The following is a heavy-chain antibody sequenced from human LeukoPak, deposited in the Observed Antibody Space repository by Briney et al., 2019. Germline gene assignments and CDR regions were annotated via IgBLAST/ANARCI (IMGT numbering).Heavy chain of an antibody. CDR2: ISYDGSNK. Sequence: GGSLRLSCAASGFTFSSYAMHWVRQAPGKGLEWVAVISYDGSNKYYADSVKGRFTISRDNTKNTLYLQMNSLRAEDTAVYYCARDDSSSWTGWFDPWGQGTLVTVSS. D-gene: IGHD6-13*01. CDR3: ARDDSSSWTGWFDP. V-gene: IGHV3-30-3*01. J-gene: IGHJ5*02. CDR1: GFTFSSYA.